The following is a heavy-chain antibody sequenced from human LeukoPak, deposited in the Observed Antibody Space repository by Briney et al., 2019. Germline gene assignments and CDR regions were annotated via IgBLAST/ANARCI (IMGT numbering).Heavy chain of an antibody. V-gene: IGHV1-46*01. Sequence: ASVKVSCKASGYTFTSYYMHWARQAPGQGLEWMGIINPSGGSTSYAQKFQGRVTMTRDMSTSTVYMELSSLRSEDTAVYYCARVRIDAFDIWGQGQWSPSLQ. CDR1: GYTFTSYY. CDR2: INPSGGST. CDR3: ARVRIDAFDI. J-gene: IGHJ3*02. D-gene: IGHD2/OR15-2a*01.